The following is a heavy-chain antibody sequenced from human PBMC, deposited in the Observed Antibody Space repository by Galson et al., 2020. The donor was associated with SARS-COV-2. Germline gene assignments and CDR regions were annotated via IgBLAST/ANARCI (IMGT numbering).Heavy chain of an antibody. Sequence: GESLKISCAASGFTFSSYSMNWVRQAPGKGLEWVSYISSSSSTIYYADSVKGRFTISRDNAKNSLYLQMNSLRAEDTAVYYCARTARELLFRSATAFDYWGQGTLVTVSS. V-gene: IGHV3-48*04. CDR1: GFTFSSYS. CDR2: ISSSSSTI. D-gene: IGHD1-26*01. J-gene: IGHJ4*02. CDR3: ARTARELLFRSATAFDY.